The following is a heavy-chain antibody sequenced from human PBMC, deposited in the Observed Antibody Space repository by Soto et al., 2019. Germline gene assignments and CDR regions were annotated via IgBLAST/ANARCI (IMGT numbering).Heavy chain of an antibody. J-gene: IGHJ4*02. V-gene: IGHV4-59*01. CDR3: ARGAADTAMVDS. Sequence: PSETLSLTCTVSGGSIRSYYWTWIRQPPGKGLEWLGYIFYSGSTFYNPSLKSRVTISIHTSKSQFSLQLTSVIAADTAVYYCARGAADTAMVDSWGQGTLVTVSS. CDR1: GGSIRSYY. D-gene: IGHD5-18*01. CDR2: IFYSGST.